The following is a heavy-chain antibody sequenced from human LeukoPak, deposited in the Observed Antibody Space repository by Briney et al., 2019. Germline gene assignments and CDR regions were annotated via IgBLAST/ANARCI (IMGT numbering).Heavy chain of an antibody. D-gene: IGHD3-10*01. CDR1: GFTFSSYA. CDR2: ISYDGSNK. J-gene: IGHJ4*02. CDR3: ARDPKRFGELPFDY. V-gene: IGHV3-30-3*01. Sequence: GGSLRLSCAASGFTFSSYAMHWVRQAPGKGLEWVAVISYDGSNKYYADSVKGRFTISRDNSKNTLYLQMNSLRAEDTAVYYCARDPKRFGELPFDYWGQGTLVTVSS.